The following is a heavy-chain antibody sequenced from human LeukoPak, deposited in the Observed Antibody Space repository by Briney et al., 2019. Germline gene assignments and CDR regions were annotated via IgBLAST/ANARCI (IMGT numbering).Heavy chain of an antibody. V-gene: IGHV4-4*02. CDR3: SRESGAFCPFVQ. CDR2: ISLAGQT. D-gene: IGHD1-26*01. Sequence: SGTLSLTCGASGGSISGTRWWSRVRQPPGQGLEWIGEISLAGQTNYNPSLNGRVTMSLDKSSNQLSLNLTSVTAADTATYYCSRESGAFCPFVQWRQGTLVIVSS. CDR1: GGSISGTRW. J-gene: IGHJ4*02.